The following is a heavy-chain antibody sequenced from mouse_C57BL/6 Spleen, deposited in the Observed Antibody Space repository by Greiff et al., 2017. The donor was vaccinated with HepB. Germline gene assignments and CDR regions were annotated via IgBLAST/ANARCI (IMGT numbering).Heavy chain of an antibody. CDR1: GYSITSGYY. Sequence: EVKLVESGPGLVKPSQSLSLTCSVTGYSITSGYYWNWIRQFPGNKLVWMGYISYDGSNNYNPSLKNRISITRDTSKNQFFLKLNSVPNEDTDTYNGAREGSYYYYDPAMYYGGQGPSAPFSS. J-gene: IGHJ4*01. V-gene: IGHV3-6*01. D-gene: IGHD2-4*01. CDR2: ISYDGSN. CDR3: AREGSYYYYDPAMYY.